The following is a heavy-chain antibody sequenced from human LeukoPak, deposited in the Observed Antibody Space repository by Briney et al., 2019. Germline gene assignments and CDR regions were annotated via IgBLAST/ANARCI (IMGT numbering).Heavy chain of an antibody. CDR2: IIPIFGTA. J-gene: IGHJ3*02. CDR1: GGTFSSYA. V-gene: IGHV1-69*13. D-gene: IGHD3-9*01. CDR3: ARDSRYPTVAFDI. Sequence: SVKVSCKASGGTFSSYAISWVRQAPGQGLEWMGGIIPIFGTANYAQKFQGRVTITADESTSTAYMELSGLRSEDTAVYYCARDSRYPTVAFDIWGQGTMVTVSS.